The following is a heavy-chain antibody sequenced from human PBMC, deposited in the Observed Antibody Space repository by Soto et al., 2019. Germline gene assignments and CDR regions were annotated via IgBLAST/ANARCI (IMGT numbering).Heavy chain of an antibody. CDR3: AKKNYYDSSGYPYDAPLYY. CDR1: GFTFSTYA. J-gene: IGHJ4*02. Sequence: PGGSLRLSCAASGFTFSTYAMHWVRQAPGKGLEWVAVISYDGYNKHYADSVKGRFTISRDNSKNTLYLQMNSLRAEDTAVYYCAKKNYYDSSGYPYDAPLYYWGQGTLVTVSS. V-gene: IGHV3-30-3*02. CDR2: ISYDGYNK. D-gene: IGHD3-22*01.